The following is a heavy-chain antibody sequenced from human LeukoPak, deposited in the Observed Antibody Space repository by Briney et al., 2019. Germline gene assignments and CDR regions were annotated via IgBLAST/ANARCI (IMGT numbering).Heavy chain of an antibody. J-gene: IGHJ4*02. Sequence: PSGTLSLTCAVSGGSISSSNWWSWVRQPPGKGLEWIGEIYHSGSTKYNPSLKSRVTISVDKSKNQFSLKLSSVTAADTAVYYCARDPRGYSGYPVFDYWGQGTLVTVSS. CDR1: GGSISSSNW. D-gene: IGHD5-12*01. V-gene: IGHV4-4*02. CDR3: ARDPRGYSGYPVFDY. CDR2: IYHSGST.